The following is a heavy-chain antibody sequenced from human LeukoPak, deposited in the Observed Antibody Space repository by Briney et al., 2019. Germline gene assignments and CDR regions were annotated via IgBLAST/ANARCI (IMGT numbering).Heavy chain of an antibody. J-gene: IGHJ4*02. CDR1: GFTFNIAW. V-gene: IGHV3-15*01. CDR3: ATEYYGAYNF. D-gene: IGHD4-17*01. Sequence: PGGSLRLSCSASGFTFNIAWMSWVRQAPGKGLEWVGRIKSKGDGGTTDYAAPVKGRFTISRDDSKNTLYLQMNSLKTEGTAVYFCATEYYGAYNFWGQGTLVTVSS. CDR2: IKSKGDGGTT.